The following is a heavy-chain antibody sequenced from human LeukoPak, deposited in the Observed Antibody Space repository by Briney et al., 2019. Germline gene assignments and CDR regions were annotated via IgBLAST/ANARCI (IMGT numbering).Heavy chain of an antibody. D-gene: IGHD5-12*01. CDR3: ARERGEGRGYSGYDTSNFDY. V-gene: IGHV1-69*04. CDR2: IIPILGIA. CDR1: GGTFSSYA. Sequence: GSSVKVSCKASGGTFSSYAISWVRQAPGQGLEWMGRIIPILGIANYTQKFQGRVTITADKSTSTAYMELSSLRSEDTAVYYCARERGEGRGYSGYDTSNFDYWGQGTLVTISS. J-gene: IGHJ4*02.